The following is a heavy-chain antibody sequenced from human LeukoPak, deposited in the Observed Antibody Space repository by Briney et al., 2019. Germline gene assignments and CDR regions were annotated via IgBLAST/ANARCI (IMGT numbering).Heavy chain of an antibody. Sequence: SETLSLTCTVSGGSINGYFWSWIRQPAGEGLEWIGRIDTSGNTDHNPSLNSRVTMSEDTSRNQFSLKLSSVSAADTAVYFCARSARVTPGSGYYFDSWGQGTLVTVSS. CDR3: ARSARVTPGSGYYFDS. D-gene: IGHD3-10*01. CDR2: IDTSGNT. CDR1: GGSINGYF. J-gene: IGHJ4*02. V-gene: IGHV4-4*07.